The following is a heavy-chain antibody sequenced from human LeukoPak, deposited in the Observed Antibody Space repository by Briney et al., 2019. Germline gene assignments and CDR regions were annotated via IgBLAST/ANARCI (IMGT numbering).Heavy chain of an antibody. CDR1: GLTFSSYW. J-gene: IGHJ4*02. D-gene: IGHD3-22*01. CDR3: ARETYYYDSSGYPSDY. V-gene: IGHV3-74*01. Sequence: GALRLSCAASGLTFSSYWMHWVRQAPGKGLVWVSRIDPDGSRTSYADSVKGRFTIFRDNAKNTLYLQMNSLRAEDTAVYYCARETYYYDSSGYPSDYWGQRTLVTVSS. CDR2: IDPDGSRT.